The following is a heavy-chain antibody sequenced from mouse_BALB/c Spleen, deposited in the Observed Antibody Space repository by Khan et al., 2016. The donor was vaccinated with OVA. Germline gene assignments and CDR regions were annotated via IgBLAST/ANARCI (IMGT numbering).Heavy chain of an antibody. Sequence: QIQLVQSGPELKKPGETVRISCKASGYTFTTAGMQWVQKMPGKGLKWIGWINTHSGVPKYAEDFKGRFAFSLETSASTAYLQITNLKNEDTATCFCAGEYVYGWYLDIWGTGTTVTVSS. CDR1: GYTFTTAG. CDR3: AGEYVYGWYLDI. CDR2: INTHSGVP. J-gene: IGHJ1*03. V-gene: IGHV9-4*02. D-gene: IGHD2-2*01.